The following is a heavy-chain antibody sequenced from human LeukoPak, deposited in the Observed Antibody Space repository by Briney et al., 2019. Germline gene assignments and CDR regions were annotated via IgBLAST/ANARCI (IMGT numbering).Heavy chain of an antibody. CDR2: IKQDGSEK. V-gene: IGHV3-7*01. CDR1: GFTFSSYW. CDR3: ARDKALGIRGALGWFDP. J-gene: IGHJ5*02. D-gene: IGHD3-10*01. Sequence: GGSLRLSCAASGFTFSSYWMSWVRQAPGKGLEWVANIKQDGSEKYYVDSVKGRFTISRDNAKNSLYLQMNSLRAEDTAVYYCARDKALGIRGALGWFDPWGQGTLVTVSS.